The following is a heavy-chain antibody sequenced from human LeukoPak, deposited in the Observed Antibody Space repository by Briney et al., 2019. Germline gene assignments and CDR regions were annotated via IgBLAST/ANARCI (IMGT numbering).Heavy chain of an antibody. V-gene: IGHV1-2*02. CDR3: ARDSSAAGYNWFDP. CDR2: INPNSGGT. J-gene: IGHJ5*02. D-gene: IGHD6-13*01. Sequence: GASVKVSCKASGYTFTGYYMHWVRQAPGQGLEWMGWINPNSGGTNYAQKFQGRVTMTRDTSISTAYMELSRLRSDDTAVYYCARDSSAAGYNWFDPWGQGTLVTVSS. CDR1: GYTFTGYY.